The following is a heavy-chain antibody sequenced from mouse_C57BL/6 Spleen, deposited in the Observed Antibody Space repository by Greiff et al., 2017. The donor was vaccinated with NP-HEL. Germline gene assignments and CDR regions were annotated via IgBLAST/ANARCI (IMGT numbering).Heavy chain of an antibody. D-gene: IGHD1-1*01. CDR2: IDPSDSYT. CDR1: GYTFTSYW. CDR3: ARSITTVVEGDY. J-gene: IGHJ2*01. V-gene: IGHV1-50*01. Sequence: QVQLQQSGAELVKPGASVKLSCKASGYTFTSYWMQWVKQRPGQGLEWIGEIDPSDSYTNYNQKFKGKATLTVDTSSSTAYMQLSSLTSEDSAVYYCARSITTVVEGDYWGQGTTLTVSS.